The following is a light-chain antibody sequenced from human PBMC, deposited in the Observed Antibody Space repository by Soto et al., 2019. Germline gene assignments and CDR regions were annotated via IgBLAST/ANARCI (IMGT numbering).Light chain of an antibody. Sequence: QSVLTQPPSASGTPGQRVTISCSGSSSNIGSNYVYWYQQFPGTAPKLLIYRNDQRPSGVPDRFSGSKSGTSASLAISGLRSEDEADYYCAAWDDSLGGSYVFGTGTKVTVL. CDR3: AAWDDSLGGSYV. CDR2: RND. J-gene: IGLJ1*01. CDR1: SSNIGSNY. V-gene: IGLV1-47*01.